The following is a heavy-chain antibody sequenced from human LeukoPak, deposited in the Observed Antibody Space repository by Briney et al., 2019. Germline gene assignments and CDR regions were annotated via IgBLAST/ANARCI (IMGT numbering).Heavy chain of an antibody. J-gene: IGHJ4*02. V-gene: IGHV4-39*01. CDR3: ARPVGVYWGDYYFDY. CDR2: IYYSGST. CDR1: GGSISSSSYY. Sequence: SETLSLTCTVSGGSISSSSYYWGWIRQPPGKGLEWIGSIYYSGSTYYNPSLKSRVTISVDTSKNQFSLKLSSVTAADTAVYYCARPVGVYWGDYYFDYWGQGTLVTVSS. D-gene: IGHD2-8*02.